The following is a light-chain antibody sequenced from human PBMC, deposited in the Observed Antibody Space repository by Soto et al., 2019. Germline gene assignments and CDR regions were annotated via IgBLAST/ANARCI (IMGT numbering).Light chain of an antibody. J-gene: IGKJ4*01. CDR1: QGISYW. Sequence: DIQMTQSPSSVSASVGDRVTITCRASQGISYWLAWYQQKPGKAPKVLIYDVSSLQGGVPSRFSGSGSGTDFTLTISGLQPEDSATYYCQQAHSFPLTFGGGTKVEIK. V-gene: IGKV1D-12*01. CDR3: QQAHSFPLT. CDR2: DVS.